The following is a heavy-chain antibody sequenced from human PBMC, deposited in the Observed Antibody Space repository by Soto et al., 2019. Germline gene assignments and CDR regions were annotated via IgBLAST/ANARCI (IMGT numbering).Heavy chain of an antibody. D-gene: IGHD3-22*01. CDR1: GYTFTSYG. CDR3: ARDSYYYDSSGYYPDFDY. V-gene: IGHV1-18*01. J-gene: IGHJ4*02. Sequence: QVQLVQSGAEVKKPGASVKVSCKASGYTFTSYGISWVRQAPGQGLEWMGWISAYNGNTNYAQKLQGRVTMTTDTSPSTAYRELRSLRSDDTAVYYCARDSYYYDSSGYYPDFDYWGQGTLVTVSS. CDR2: ISAYNGNT.